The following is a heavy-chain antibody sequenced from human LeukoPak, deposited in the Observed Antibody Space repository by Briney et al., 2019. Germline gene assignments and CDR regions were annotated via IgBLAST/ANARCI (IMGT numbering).Heavy chain of an antibody. V-gene: IGHV3-73*01. CDR3: TRRVLGCSGGSCYSDWFDP. CDR2: IKSKVNNFAT. Sequence: PGGSLRLSCAASGFTFSGSTLHWVRQASGKGLEWVGRIKSKVNNFATAYAASVKGRFTISRDDSKNTAYLQMNSLKTEDTAVYYCTRRVLGCSGGSCYSDWFDPWGQGTLVTVSS. D-gene: IGHD2-15*01. CDR1: GFTFSGST. J-gene: IGHJ5*02.